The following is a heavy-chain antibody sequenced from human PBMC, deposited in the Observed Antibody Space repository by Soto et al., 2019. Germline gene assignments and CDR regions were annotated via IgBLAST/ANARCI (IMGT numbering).Heavy chain of an antibody. V-gene: IGHV1-8*01. CDR1: GYTFTSYD. D-gene: IGHD3-3*01. CDR2: MNPNSGNT. CDR3: ARGGGALITIFWSGYYTAPYYYGMDV. J-gene: IGHJ6*02. Sequence: ASVKVSCKASGYTFTSYDINWVRQATGQGLEWMGWMNPNSGNTGYAQKFQGRVTMTRNTSISTAYMELSSLRSEDTAVYYCARGGGALITIFWSGYYTAPYYYGMDVWGQGTTVTVSS.